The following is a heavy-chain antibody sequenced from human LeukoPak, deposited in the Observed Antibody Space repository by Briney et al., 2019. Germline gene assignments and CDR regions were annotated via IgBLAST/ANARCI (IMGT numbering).Heavy chain of an antibody. D-gene: IGHD6-13*01. CDR2: INHSGST. Sequence: SETLSLTCAVYGGSFSGYYWSWIRQPPGKGLEWIGEINHSGSTNYNPSLKSRVTISVDTSKNQFSLKLSSVTAADTAVYYCARARNNRYSSSWYWYRWFDPWGQGTLVTVSS. J-gene: IGHJ5*02. CDR1: GGSFSGYY. CDR3: ARARNNRYSSSWYWYRWFDP. V-gene: IGHV4-34*01.